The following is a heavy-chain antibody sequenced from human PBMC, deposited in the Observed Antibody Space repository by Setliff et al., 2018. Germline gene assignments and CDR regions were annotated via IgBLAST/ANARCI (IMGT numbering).Heavy chain of an antibody. D-gene: IGHD1-26*01. V-gene: IGHV3-20*04. CDR2: INWSGGSR. CDR3: AKGGYSGSHYFDY. CDR1: GFTFDVSG. Sequence: LRLSCGTSGFTFDVSGMSWVRQAPGKGLEWVSGINWSGGSRAYADSVKGRFTIARDNSNNALYLQMNSLRAEDTAIYYCAKGGYSGSHYFDYWGQGTLVTVSS. J-gene: IGHJ4*02.